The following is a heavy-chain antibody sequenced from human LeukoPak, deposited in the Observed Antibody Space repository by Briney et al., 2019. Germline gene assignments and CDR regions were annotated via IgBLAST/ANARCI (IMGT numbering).Heavy chain of an antibody. CDR2: ISYDGSNK. D-gene: IGHD4-17*01. CDR1: GFTFSSYG. CDR3: AKDLDRVVDYGDAFDI. V-gene: IGHV3-30*18. J-gene: IGHJ3*02. Sequence: GGSLRLSCAASGFTFSSYGMQWVRQAPGKGLEWVAVISYDGSNKYYADSVKGRFTISRDNSKNTLDLLMNSLRTEDTAVYYCAKDLDRVVDYGDAFDIWGQGTMVTVSS.